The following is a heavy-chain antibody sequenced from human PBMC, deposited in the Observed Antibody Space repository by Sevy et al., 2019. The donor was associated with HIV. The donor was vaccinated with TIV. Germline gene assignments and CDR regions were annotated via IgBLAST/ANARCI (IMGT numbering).Heavy chain of an antibody. CDR1: GFTFSSYS. CDR3: ARDSDCSGGSCPGGDYYYYGMDV. D-gene: IGHD2-15*01. Sequence: GGSLRLSCAASGFTFSSYSMNWVRQAPGKGLEWVSYISSSSSTIYYAYSVKGRFTISRDNAKNSLYLQMNSLRAEDTAVYYCARDSDCSGGSCPGGDYYYYGMDVWGQGTTVTVSS. CDR2: ISSSSSTI. V-gene: IGHV3-48*01. J-gene: IGHJ6*02.